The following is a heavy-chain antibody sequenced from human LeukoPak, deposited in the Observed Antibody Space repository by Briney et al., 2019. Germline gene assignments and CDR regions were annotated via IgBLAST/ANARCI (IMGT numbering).Heavy chain of an antibody. J-gene: IGHJ4*02. D-gene: IGHD5-24*01. CDR1: GLTFSSYS. CDR3: TREMATISFDY. CDR2: ISSSSSYI. V-gene: IGHV3-21*01. Sequence: GGSLRLSCAASGLTFSSYSMNWVRQAPGKGLEWVSSISSSSSYIYYADSVKGRFTISRDNAKNSLYLQMNSLRAEDTAVYYCTREMATISFDYWGQGTMVTVSS.